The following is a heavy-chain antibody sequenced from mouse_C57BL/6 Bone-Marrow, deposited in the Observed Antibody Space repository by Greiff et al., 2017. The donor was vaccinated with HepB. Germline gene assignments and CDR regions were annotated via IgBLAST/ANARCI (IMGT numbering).Heavy chain of an antibody. CDR1: GFSFNTYA. CDR3: VASTGNPFAY. CDR2: IRSKSNNYAT. J-gene: IGHJ3*01. D-gene: IGHD4-1*02. Sequence: EVMLVESGGGLVQPKGSLKLSCAASGFSFNTYAMNWVRQAPGKGLEWVARIRSKSNNYATYYADSVKDRFTISRDDSESMLYLQMNNLKTEDTAMYYCVASTGNPFAYWGQGTLVTVSA. V-gene: IGHV10-1*01.